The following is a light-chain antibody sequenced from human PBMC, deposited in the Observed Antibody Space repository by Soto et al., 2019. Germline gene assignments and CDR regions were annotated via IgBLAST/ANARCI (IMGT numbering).Light chain of an antibody. CDR3: QQYNNWPGT. CDR1: QSVSSN. CDR2: GAS. V-gene: IGKV3-15*01. J-gene: IGKJ1*01. Sequence: EIVKTQSAATLSVYPGERATLSCRASQSVSSNLAWYQQKPGQAPRLLIYGASTRATGIPARFSGSGSGTAFTLTISSLQSEDFAVYYCQQYNNWPGTFGQGTKVDIK.